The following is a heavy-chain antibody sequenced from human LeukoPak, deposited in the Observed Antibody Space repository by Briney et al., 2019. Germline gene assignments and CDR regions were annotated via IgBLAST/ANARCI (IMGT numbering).Heavy chain of an antibody. CDR3: ARGAAAGGFVFPATDY. V-gene: IGHV3-30*04. Sequence: GGSLRLSCAASGFTFSSYAMHWVRQAPGKGLEWVAVIPYDGSNKYYADSVKGRFTISRDNSKNTLYLQMNSLRAEDTAVYCCARGAAAGGFVFPATDYWGQGTLVTVSS. CDR1: GFTFSSYA. D-gene: IGHD6-13*01. J-gene: IGHJ4*02. CDR2: IPYDGSNK.